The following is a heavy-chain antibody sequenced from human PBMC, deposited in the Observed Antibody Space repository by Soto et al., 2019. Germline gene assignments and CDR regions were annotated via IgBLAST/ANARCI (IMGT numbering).Heavy chain of an antibody. V-gene: IGHV4-31*03. Sequence: PSETLSLTCTVSGGSVSSGSYYWSWIRQHPGRGLEWIGYIYYTGNTYYNPSLKSRLAISVDTSKNQFSLKLTSVTAADTAVYYCARGGTPPFVWAQGTTVTVSS. CDR1: GGSVSSGSYY. CDR2: IYYTGNT. J-gene: IGHJ6*02. D-gene: IGHD3-16*01. CDR3: ARGGTPPFV.